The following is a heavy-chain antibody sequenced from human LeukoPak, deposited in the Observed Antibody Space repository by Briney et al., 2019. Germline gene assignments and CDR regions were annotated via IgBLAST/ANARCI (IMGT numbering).Heavy chain of an antibody. CDR1: GYTFTSYG. V-gene: IGHV1-18*01. CDR3: ARDDNWNVYYYYYYGMDV. CDR2: ISAYNGNT. D-gene: IGHD1-20*01. Sequence: GASVKVSCTASGYTFTSYGISWVRQAPGQGLEWMGWISAYNGNTNYAQKLQGRVTMTTDTSTSTAYMELRSLRSDDTAVYYCARDDNWNVYYYYYYGMDVWGQGTTVTVSS. J-gene: IGHJ6*02.